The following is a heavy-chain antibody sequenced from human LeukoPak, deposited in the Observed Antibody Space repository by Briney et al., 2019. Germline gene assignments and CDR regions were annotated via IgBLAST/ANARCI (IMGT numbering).Heavy chain of an antibody. J-gene: IGHJ3*01. CDR3: AKEGPPPDIVVVVAATTPPGD. CDR2: IRYDGSNK. V-gene: IGHV3-30*02. CDR1: GFTFSSYG. Sequence: GGSLRLSCAASGFTFSSYGMHWDRQAPGKGLEWVAFIRYDGSNKYYADSVKGRFTISRDNSKNTLYLQMNSLRAEDTAVYYCAKEGPPPDIVVVVAATTPPGDWGQGTMVTVSS. D-gene: IGHD2-15*01.